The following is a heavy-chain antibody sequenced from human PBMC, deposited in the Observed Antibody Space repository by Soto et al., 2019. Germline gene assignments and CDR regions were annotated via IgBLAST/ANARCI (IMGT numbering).Heavy chain of an antibody. D-gene: IGHD3-10*01. J-gene: IGHJ6*02. CDR1: GYDFTYYW. V-gene: IGHV5-51*01. CDR2: IYPGGSET. CDR3: ARLGDHSPYGPLWFRFRYGVDV. Sequence: PGESLKISCNGSGYDFTYYWIAWVRQMPGKGLEWMGFIYPGGSETKYSASFQGQVTISADKSINTALLQWSSLKASDTAMYYCARLGDHSPYGPLWFRFRYGVDVWGQGTTVTVCS.